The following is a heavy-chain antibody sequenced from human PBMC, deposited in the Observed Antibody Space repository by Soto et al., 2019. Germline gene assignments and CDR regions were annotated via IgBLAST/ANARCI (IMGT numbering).Heavy chain of an antibody. V-gene: IGHV2-70*01. Sequence: QPAQKLQLPCPFGGFLIRTRGMCVSWIRQPPGKALEWLALIDWDDDKYYSTSLKTRLTISKDTSKNQVVLTMTNMDPVDTATYYCARIRSYYESSGGGPGKGMDGWGQGTTLTISS. J-gene: IGHJ6*02. CDR1: GFLIRTRGMC. D-gene: IGHD3-22*01. CDR2: IDWDDDK. CDR3: ARIRSYYESSGGGPGKGMDG.